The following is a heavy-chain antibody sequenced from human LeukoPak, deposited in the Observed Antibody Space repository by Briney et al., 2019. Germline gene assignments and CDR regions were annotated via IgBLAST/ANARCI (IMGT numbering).Heavy chain of an antibody. Sequence: GASVKVSCKASGGTFSSYAISWVRQAPGQGLEWMGGIIPIFGTANYAQKFQGRVTITADESTSTAYMELSSLRSENTAVYYWARVRYDFSVADPWGQGTLVTVSS. V-gene: IGHV1-69*13. D-gene: IGHD3-3*01. CDR3: ARVRYDFSVADP. J-gene: IGHJ5*02. CDR2: IIPIFGTA. CDR1: GGTFSSYA.